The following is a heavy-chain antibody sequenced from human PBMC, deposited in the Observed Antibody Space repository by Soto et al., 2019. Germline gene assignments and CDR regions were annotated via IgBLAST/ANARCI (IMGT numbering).Heavy chain of an antibody. CDR2: IYYSGTT. Sequence: PSETLSLTCTVSGGSISSVGYYWSWIRQHPGKGLEWIGYIYYSGTTYYNPSPRSRVTISVDTSKNHFSLKLSSVTAADTAVYYCARDRGGDSNYFDYWGQGTLVTVSS. V-gene: IGHV4-31*03. CDR1: GGSISSVGYY. J-gene: IGHJ4*02. D-gene: IGHD2-21*02. CDR3: ARDRGGDSNYFDY.